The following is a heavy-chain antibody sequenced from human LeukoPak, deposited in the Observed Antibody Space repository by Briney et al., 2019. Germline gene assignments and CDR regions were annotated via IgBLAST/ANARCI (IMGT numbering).Heavy chain of an antibody. V-gene: IGHV1-8*01. CDR2: MNPNSGNT. D-gene: IGHD3-22*01. CDR3: ARSPTNYYDSSGYRS. CDR1: GYTFTSYD. Sequence: ASVKVSCKASGYTFTSYDINWVRQATGQGLEWMGWMNPNSGNTGYAQKFQGRVTMTRNTSISTAYMELSSLRSEDTAVYYCARSPTNYYDSSGYRSWGQGTLVTVSS. J-gene: IGHJ4*02.